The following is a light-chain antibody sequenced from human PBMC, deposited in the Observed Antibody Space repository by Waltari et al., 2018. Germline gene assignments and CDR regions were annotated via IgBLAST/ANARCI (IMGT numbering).Light chain of an antibody. CDR3: HHYYIPPLT. Sequence: DIVMTQSPDSLAVSLGERATINCKSSQSVLYSSNNKNYLAWYQQKPGQPPKLLICWASIRESGVPDRFIGSGSGTDFTLTISSLQAEDVAVYYCHHYYIPPLTFGQGTRLEIK. CDR1: QSVLYSSNNKNY. J-gene: IGKJ5*01. V-gene: IGKV4-1*01. CDR2: WAS.